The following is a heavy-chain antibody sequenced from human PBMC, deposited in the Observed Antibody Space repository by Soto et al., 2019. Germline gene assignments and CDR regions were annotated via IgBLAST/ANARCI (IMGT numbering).Heavy chain of an antibody. V-gene: IGHV4-31*03. J-gene: IGHJ4*02. CDR3: AIGGIAAAAPPDY. Sequence: QVQLQESGPGLVKPSQTLSLTCTVSGGSISSGGYYWSGIRQHPGKGLEWIGYIYYSGGTYYNPSLKSRVTISVDTSKNQFSLKLSSVTAADTAVYYCAIGGIAAAAPPDYWGQGTLVTVSS. D-gene: IGHD6-13*01. CDR1: GGSISSGGYY. CDR2: IYYSGGT.